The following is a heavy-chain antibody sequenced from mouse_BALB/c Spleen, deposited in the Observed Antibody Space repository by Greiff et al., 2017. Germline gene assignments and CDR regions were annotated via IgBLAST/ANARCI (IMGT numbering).Heavy chain of an antibody. CDR1: GFSLSRYS. V-gene: IGHV2-6-4*01. Sequence: VKLVESGPGLVAPSQSLSITCTVSGFSLSRYSVHWVRQPPGKGLEWLGMIWGGGSTDYNSALKSRLSISKDNSKSQVFLKMNSLQTDDTAMYYCARDGYDGAWFAYWGQGTLVTVSA. D-gene: IGHD2-2*01. CDR3: ARDGYDGAWFAY. CDR2: IWGGGST. J-gene: IGHJ3*01.